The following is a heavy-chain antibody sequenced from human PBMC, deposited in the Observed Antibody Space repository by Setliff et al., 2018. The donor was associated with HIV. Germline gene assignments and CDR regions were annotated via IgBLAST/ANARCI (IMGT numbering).Heavy chain of an antibody. CDR1: SKSFSNSY. Sequence: KPSETLSLTCAVYSKSFSNSYWTWIRQPPGKGLEWIGEVNHIGGTNYNPSLKSRVSMSVDTSKSQFSLNLTSVTAADTAVYYCARGRDDAWELSDRWGQGTLVTVSS. CDR2: VNHIGGT. D-gene: IGHD1-26*01. V-gene: IGHV4-34*01. J-gene: IGHJ4*02. CDR3: ARGRDDAWELSDR.